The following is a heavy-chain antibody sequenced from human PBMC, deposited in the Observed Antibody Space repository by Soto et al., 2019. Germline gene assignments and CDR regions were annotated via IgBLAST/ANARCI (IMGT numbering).Heavy chain of an antibody. Sequence: QDQLVQSGAEVKKPGASVTVSCKASGYSFTNYGITWVRQAPGQGLEWMGWISGFNGNTHYAQKLQGRVTMTTDASTSTAYMELRSLRSDDTAVYYCARARGVAPPVAGNTHYYSYRAVWGKGTTVTVSS. D-gene: IGHD6-19*01. J-gene: IGHJ6*03. CDR1: GYSFTNYG. CDR2: ISGFNGNT. CDR3: ARARGVAPPVAGNTHYYSYRAV. V-gene: IGHV1-18*01.